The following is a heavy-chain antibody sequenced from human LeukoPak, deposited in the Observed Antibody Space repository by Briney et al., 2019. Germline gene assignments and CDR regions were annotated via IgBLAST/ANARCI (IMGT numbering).Heavy chain of an antibody. V-gene: IGHV3-7*01. Sequence: GGSLRLSCAASGFTFSSYWMSWVRQAPGKGLEWVASINPDGNKKYSADSEKGRFTISRDNAENSLYLQMNSLRVEDTAFYYCARDLAYSRLDYWGQGMLVTVSS. J-gene: IGHJ4*02. CDR3: ARDLAYSRLDY. D-gene: IGHD5-18*01. CDR2: INPDGNKK. CDR1: GFTFSSYW.